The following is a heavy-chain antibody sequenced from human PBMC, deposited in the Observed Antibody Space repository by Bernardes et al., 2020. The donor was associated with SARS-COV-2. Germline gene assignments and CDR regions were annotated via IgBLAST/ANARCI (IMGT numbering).Heavy chain of an antibody. CDR1: GASISSGDYY. V-gene: IGHV4-30-4*01. CDR3: ARRGGAGRSFDY. Sequence: SETLSLTCTVSGASISSGDYYWSWIRQPPGKGLEWIGYIYYNGNTYYNPSLKSRVTISVDTSKNQFSLNLSSVTATDTAVYYCARRGGAGRSFDYWGQGAQVTVSS. CDR2: IYYNGNT. D-gene: IGHD3-10*01. J-gene: IGHJ4*02.